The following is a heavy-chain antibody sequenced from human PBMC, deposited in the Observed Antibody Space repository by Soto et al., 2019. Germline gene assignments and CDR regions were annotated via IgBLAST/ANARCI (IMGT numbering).Heavy chain of an antibody. Sequence: ASVKVSCKASGYTFTCYDMHWVRQAPGQRHEWMRWINAGNGKTKYTQKFQGRVTITRDTSASTAYMELSSLRSEGTAVYYCARPRPDYANWFDPWGQGTLVTVSS. CDR1: GYTFTCYD. CDR3: ARPRPDYANWFDP. CDR2: INAGNGKT. V-gene: IGHV1-3*01. J-gene: IGHJ5*02. D-gene: IGHD4-17*01.